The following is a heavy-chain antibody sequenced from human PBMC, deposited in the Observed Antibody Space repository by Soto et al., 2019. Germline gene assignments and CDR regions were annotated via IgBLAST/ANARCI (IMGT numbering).Heavy chain of an antibody. D-gene: IGHD3-22*01. V-gene: IGHV4-34*01. CDR2: TNHSGST. Sequence: QVQLQQWGAGLLKPSETLSLTCAVYGGSFSGYYWSWIRQPPGKGLKGIGETNHSGSTNYTPPLKSRVTISEDTSKNQFSLKRSSVAAADTAVYYCARGLGGYRYHYFDYWGQGSLVTVSS. CDR1: GGSFSGYY. J-gene: IGHJ4*02. CDR3: ARGLGGYRYHYFDY.